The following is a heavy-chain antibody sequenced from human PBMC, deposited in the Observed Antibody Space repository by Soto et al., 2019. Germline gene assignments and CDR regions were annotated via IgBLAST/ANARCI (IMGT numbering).Heavy chain of an antibody. J-gene: IGHJ4*02. Sequence: GGSLRLSCAASGFTFSSYAMSWVRQAPGKGWEWVSAIGGSGGSTYYADSGKGWFTISRDNSKNTLYLQMNSLRAEDTAVYYCAKGLLQNLDYWGQGTLVTVSS. CDR3: AKGLLQNLDY. V-gene: IGHV3-23*01. CDR2: IGGSGGST. CDR1: GFTFSSYA. D-gene: IGHD3-22*01.